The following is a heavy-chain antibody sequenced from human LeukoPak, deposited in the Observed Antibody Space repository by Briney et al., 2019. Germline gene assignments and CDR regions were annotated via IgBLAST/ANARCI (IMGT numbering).Heavy chain of an antibody. D-gene: IGHD3-22*01. Sequence: SETLSLTCTVSGGSISSYYWSWIRQPPGKGLEWIGYIYYSGSTNYNPSLKSRVTISVDTSKNQFSLKLSSVTAADTAVYYCARAFHDSSRQYEEWGQGTLVTVSS. J-gene: IGHJ4*02. CDR3: ARAFHDSSRQYEE. V-gene: IGHV4-59*01. CDR2: IYYSGST. CDR1: GGSISSYY.